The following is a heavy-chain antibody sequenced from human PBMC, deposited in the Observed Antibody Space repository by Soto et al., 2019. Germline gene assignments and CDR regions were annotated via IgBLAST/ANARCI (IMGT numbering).Heavy chain of an antibody. CDR1: GFTFNNYG. V-gene: IGHV3-30*18. J-gene: IGHJ6*01. Sequence: QVQLVESGGGVVQPGRSLRLSCAASGFTFNNYGMHWVRQAPGKGLVWVTVISYDGSHKCYAHSVQGRFTISRDNSNNTLYLQMTSVRDEDTAVYYCAKRRGEHSNYSWGIDAWAEGTTVTVS. CDR2: ISYDGSHK. D-gene: IGHD4-4*01. CDR3: AKRRGEHSNYSWGIDA.